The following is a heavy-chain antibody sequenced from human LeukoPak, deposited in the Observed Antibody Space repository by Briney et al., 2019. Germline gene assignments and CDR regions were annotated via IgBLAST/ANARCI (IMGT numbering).Heavy chain of an antibody. CDR3: VRGYDSSGYYLPYFEY. J-gene: IGHJ4*02. D-gene: IGHD3-22*01. Sequence: SETLSLTCTVSGGSISSYYWSWIRQPPGKGLEWIGYIYYSGSTNYNPSLKSRVTISVDTSKNQFSLKLSSETSADTAVYYCVRGYDSSGYYLPYFEYWGQGTLVTVSS. CDR1: GGSISSYY. V-gene: IGHV4-59*01. CDR2: IYYSGST.